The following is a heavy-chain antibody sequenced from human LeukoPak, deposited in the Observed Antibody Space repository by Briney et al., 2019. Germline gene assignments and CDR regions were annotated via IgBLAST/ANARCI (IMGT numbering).Heavy chain of an antibody. V-gene: IGHV3-30-3*01. CDR1: GFTFSSYA. Sequence: GGSPRLSCAASGFTFSSYAMHWVRQAPGKGLEWVAVISYDGSNKYYADSVKGRFTISRDNSKNTLYLQMNSLRAEDTAVYYCARSNYDFWSGLLIWGQGTLVTVSS. D-gene: IGHD3-3*01. CDR3: ARSNYDFWSGLLI. J-gene: IGHJ4*02. CDR2: ISYDGSNK.